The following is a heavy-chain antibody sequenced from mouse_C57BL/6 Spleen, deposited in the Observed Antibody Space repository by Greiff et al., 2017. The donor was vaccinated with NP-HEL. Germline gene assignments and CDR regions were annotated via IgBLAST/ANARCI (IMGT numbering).Heavy chain of an antibody. J-gene: IGHJ4*01. D-gene: IGHD1-1*01. CDR1: GYTFTDYE. V-gene: IGHV1-15*01. Sequence: VHLVESGAELVRPGASVTLSCKASGYTFTDYEMHWVKQTPVHGLEWIGAIDPETGGTAYNQKFKGKAILTADKSSSTAYMELRSLTSEDSAVYYCTGGYGSSYYAMDYWGQGTSVTVSS. CDR2: IDPETGGT. CDR3: TGGYGSSYYAMDY.